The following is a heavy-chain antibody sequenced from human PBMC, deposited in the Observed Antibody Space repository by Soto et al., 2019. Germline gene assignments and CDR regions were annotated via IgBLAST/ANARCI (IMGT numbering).Heavy chain of an antibody. J-gene: IGHJ6*03. CDR3: ARHYSSSRHYYYYMDV. CDR2: SYYRADT. D-gene: IGHD6-6*01. Sequence: SETLSLTCSVSGGSIDSSNFYWGWIRQPPGEGLEWIGSSYYRADTYYNSSLKSRVTISVDTSKNQFSLKLNSVTAADTAVYYCARHYSSSRHYYYYMDVWGKGTTVTVS. CDR1: GGSIDSSNFY. V-gene: IGHV4-39*01.